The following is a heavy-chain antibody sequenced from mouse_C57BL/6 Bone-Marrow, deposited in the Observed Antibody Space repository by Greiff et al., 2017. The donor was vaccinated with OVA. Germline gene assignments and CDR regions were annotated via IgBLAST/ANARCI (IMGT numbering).Heavy chain of an antibody. D-gene: IGHD2-4*01. V-gene: IGHV1-72*01. J-gene: IGHJ4*01. CDR3: ARGGDYDVLCMDY. Sequence: QVHVKQPGAELVKPGASVKLSCKASGYTFTSYWMHWVKQRPGRGLEWIGRNDPNSGGTKYNEKFKSKATLTVDKPSSTAYMQLSSLTSEDSAVYCCARGGDYDVLCMDYWGQGTSVTVSS. CDR2: NDPNSGGT. CDR1: GYTFTSYW.